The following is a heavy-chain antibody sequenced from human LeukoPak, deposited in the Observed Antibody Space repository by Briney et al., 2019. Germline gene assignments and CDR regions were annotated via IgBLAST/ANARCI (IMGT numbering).Heavy chain of an antibody. Sequence: PSETLSLTCTVSGGSISSYYWSWIRQPPGKGLEWIGYIYYSGSTNYNPSLKSRVTISVDTSKNQFSLKLSSVTAADTAVYYCARVYRSGSYFNFDYWGQGTLVTVSS. J-gene: IGHJ4*02. D-gene: IGHD1-26*01. CDR1: GGSISSYY. CDR2: IYYSGST. CDR3: ARVYRSGSYFNFDY. V-gene: IGHV4-59*01.